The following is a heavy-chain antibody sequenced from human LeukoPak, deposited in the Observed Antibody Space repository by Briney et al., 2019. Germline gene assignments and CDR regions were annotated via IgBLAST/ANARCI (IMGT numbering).Heavy chain of an antibody. D-gene: IGHD4-23*01. Sequence: GGSLRLSCAASGFTFSSYSMNWVRQAPGKGLEWVSYISDGSSTIYYADSVRGRFTISRDNAKNSLYLQINSLRDEDTAVYYCARETVGLDYWGQGTLVTVSS. V-gene: IGHV3-48*02. CDR2: ISDGSSTI. CDR1: GFTFSSYS. J-gene: IGHJ4*02. CDR3: ARETVGLDY.